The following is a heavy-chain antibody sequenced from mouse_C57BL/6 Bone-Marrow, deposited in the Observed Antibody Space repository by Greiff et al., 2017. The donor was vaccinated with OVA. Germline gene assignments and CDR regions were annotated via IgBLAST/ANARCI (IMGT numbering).Heavy chain of an antibody. Sequence: VKLVESGAELVRPGASVKLSCKASGYTFTDYYINWVKQRPGQGLEWIARIYPGSGNTYYNEKFKGKATLTAEKSSSTAYMQLSSLTSEDSAVYFCARWVVTTVVGEDYWGQGTSVTVSS. CDR3: ARWVVTTVVGEDY. V-gene: IGHV1-76*01. CDR1: GYTFTDYY. CDR2: IYPGSGNT. D-gene: IGHD1-1*01. J-gene: IGHJ4*01.